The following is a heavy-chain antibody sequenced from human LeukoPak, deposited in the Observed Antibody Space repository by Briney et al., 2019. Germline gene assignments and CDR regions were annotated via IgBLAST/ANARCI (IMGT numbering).Heavy chain of an antibody. V-gene: IGHV4-61*02. CDR3: ARVDSRYNWNDRTDAFDI. Sequence: SQTLSLTCTVSGGSISSGSYYWSWIRQPAGKGLEWIGRIYTSGSTNYNPSLKSRVTISVDTSKNQFSLKLSSVTAADTAVYYCARVDSRYNWNDRTDAFDIWGQGTMVTVSS. CDR1: GGSISSGSYY. CDR2: IYTSGST. J-gene: IGHJ3*02. D-gene: IGHD1-20*01.